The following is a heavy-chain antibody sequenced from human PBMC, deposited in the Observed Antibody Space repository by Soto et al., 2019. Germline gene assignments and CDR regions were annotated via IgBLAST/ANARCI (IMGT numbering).Heavy chain of an antibody. CDR1: GGTFSTYA. Sequence: QVQLVQSGAEVKKPESSVKVSCKAPGGTFSTYAISWVRQAPGQGLEWMGGIIPMFGTANSAQRSQDSVTITADESTNTGYMELSSLGAEDTAVYFCASGIQLWLRRINNGYSGWGQGTLVTVSS. J-gene: IGHJ4*02. V-gene: IGHV1-69*12. CDR2: IIPMFGTA. D-gene: IGHD5-18*01. CDR3: ASGIQLWLRRINNGYSG.